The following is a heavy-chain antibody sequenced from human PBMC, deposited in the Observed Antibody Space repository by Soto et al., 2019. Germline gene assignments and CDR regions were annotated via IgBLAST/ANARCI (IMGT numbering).Heavy chain of an antibody. CDR2: ISAYNGNT. J-gene: IGHJ4*02. CDR1: GYTFTSYG. Sequence: ASVKVSCKASGYTFTSYGISWVRQAPGQGLEWMGWISAYNGNTNYAQKLQGRVTMTTDTSTSTAYMELRSLRSDDTAVYYCAGRPVDKAMVFHFDYWGQGTLVTGSS. D-gene: IGHD5-18*01. V-gene: IGHV1-18*04. CDR3: AGRPVDKAMVFHFDY.